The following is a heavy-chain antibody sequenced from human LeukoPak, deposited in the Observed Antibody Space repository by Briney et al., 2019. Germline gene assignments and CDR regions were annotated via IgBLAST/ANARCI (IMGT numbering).Heavy chain of an antibody. J-gene: IGHJ5*02. Sequence: ASVKVSCKASGGTFSSYAISWVRQAPGQGLEWMGGIIPIFGTANYAQKFQGRVTITADESTSTAYMELSSLRSEDTAVYYCARVSNTYYYDSSGYASWYDPWGQGTLVTVSS. V-gene: IGHV1-69*01. CDR2: IIPIFGTA. CDR1: GGTFSSYA. D-gene: IGHD3-22*01. CDR3: ARVSNTYYYDSSGYASWYDP.